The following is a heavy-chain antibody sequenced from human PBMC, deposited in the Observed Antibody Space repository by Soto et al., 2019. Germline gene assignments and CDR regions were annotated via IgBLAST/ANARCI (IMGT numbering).Heavy chain of an antibody. CDR3: ARRPLMVRGAIPVIEKHGMDV. D-gene: IGHD3-10*01. CDR2: IYHSGST. CDR1: GGSISSSNW. V-gene: IGHV4-4*02. Sequence: QVQLQESGPGLVKPSGTLSLTCAVSGGSISSSNWWSWVRQPPGKGLEWIGEIYHSGSTNYNPSLKIRVAITVDKSENQFSLKLSSVTAADTAVYYCARRPLMVRGAIPVIEKHGMDVWGKGTTVTVSS. J-gene: IGHJ6*04.